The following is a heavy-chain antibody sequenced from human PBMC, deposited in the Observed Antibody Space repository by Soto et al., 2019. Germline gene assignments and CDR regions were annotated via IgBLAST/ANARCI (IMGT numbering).Heavy chain of an antibody. J-gene: IGHJ3*02. CDR2: IIPIFGTA. Sequence: ASVKVSCKASGGTFRSYAISWVRQAPGQGLEWMGGIIPIFGTANYAQKFQGRVTITADESTSTAYMELSSLRSEDTAVCYCARDLYCSSTSCPPQFDFDISGQGTMVTVSS. CDR3: ARDLYCSSTSCPPQFDFDI. V-gene: IGHV1-69*13. D-gene: IGHD2-2*01. CDR1: GGTFRSYA.